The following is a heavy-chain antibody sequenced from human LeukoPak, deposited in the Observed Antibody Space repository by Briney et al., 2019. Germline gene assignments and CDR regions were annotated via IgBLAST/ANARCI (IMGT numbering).Heavy chain of an antibody. CDR1: GFTFSNYW. V-gene: IGHV3-7*01. D-gene: IGHD1-7*01. Sequence: GGSLRLSCVGSGFTFSNYWMNWVRQAPGKGVEWVANIKGSDKGHVDSVKGRFSVSRDDARNSLYLQMDSLRAEDTAVYYCARDVDWNYDLWGQGTVVRVSS. CDR3: ARDVDWNYDL. CDR2: IKGSDK. J-gene: IGHJ4*02.